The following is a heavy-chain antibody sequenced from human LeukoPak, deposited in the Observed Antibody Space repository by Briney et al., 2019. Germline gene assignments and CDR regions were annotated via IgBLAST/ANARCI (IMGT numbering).Heavy chain of an antibody. CDR3: ARVYDSSGFQFDP. Sequence: ASVKVSCKASGYTFTSYDINWVRQAPGQGLEWMGWINPNSGGTNYAQKFQGRVTMTRDTSISTAYMELSRLRSDDTAVYYCARVYDSSGFQFDPWGQGTLVTVSS. D-gene: IGHD3-22*01. CDR1: GYTFTSYD. CDR2: INPNSGGT. J-gene: IGHJ5*02. V-gene: IGHV1-2*02.